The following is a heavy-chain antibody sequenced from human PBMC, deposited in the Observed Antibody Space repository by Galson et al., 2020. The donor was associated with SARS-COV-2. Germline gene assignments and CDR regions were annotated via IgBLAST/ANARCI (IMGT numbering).Heavy chain of an antibody. D-gene: IGHD4-17*01. J-gene: IGHJ2*01. Sequence: TLSLTCTVSGRSISTTSYFWGWIRQPPGKGLAWIGTIYYSGTTYYNPSLRSRVTISVDTSTNQFSLNLNSVTAADTAVYYCARRGGTVTTQHFELWGRGTLVTVSS. CDR1: GRSISTTSYF. CDR2: IYYSGTT. CDR3: ARRGGTVTTQHFEL. V-gene: IGHV4-39*01.